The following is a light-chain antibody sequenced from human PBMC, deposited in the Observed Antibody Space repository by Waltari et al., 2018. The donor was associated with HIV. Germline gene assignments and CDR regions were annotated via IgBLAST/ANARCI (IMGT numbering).Light chain of an antibody. Sequence: QSALTQPPSTSGTPGQRVTISCSGSSANIGKYVVNWFQQVPGTAPKLLVSGRDQRPSGVPDRFSGSKSGTSGSLAISGLQSEDEGDYYCAVWDDSVNRYVFGTGTKVTVL. J-gene: IGLJ1*01. CDR3: AVWDDSVNRYV. V-gene: IGLV1-44*01. CDR2: GRD. CDR1: SANIGKYV.